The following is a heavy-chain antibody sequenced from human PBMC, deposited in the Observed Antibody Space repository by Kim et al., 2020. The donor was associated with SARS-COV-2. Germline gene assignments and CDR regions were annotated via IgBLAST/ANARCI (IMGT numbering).Heavy chain of an antibody. Sequence: GGSLRLSCAASGFTFSSYAMSWVRQAPGKGLEWVSAISGSGGNTYYADSVKGRFTISRDNSKNTLYLQMNSLRAEDTAVYYCAKDAIAATGTRYFDYWGQGTLVTVSS. CDR1: GFTFSSYA. CDR3: AKDAIAATGTRYFDY. D-gene: IGHD6-13*01. CDR2: ISGSGGNT. J-gene: IGHJ4*02. V-gene: IGHV3-23*01.